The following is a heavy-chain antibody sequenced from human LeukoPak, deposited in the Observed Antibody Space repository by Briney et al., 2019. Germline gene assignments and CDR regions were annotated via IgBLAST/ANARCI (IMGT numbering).Heavy chain of an antibody. Sequence: GGSLRLSCAASGFTFSSYGMSWVRQAPGKGLEWVSAISGSGGSTYYADSVKGRFTISRDNSKNTLYLQMNSLRAEDTAVYYCATRGGSGSYNLDWGQGTLVTVSS. CDR3: ATRGGSGSYNLD. J-gene: IGHJ4*02. CDR1: GFTFSSYG. V-gene: IGHV3-23*01. D-gene: IGHD3-10*01. CDR2: ISGSGGST.